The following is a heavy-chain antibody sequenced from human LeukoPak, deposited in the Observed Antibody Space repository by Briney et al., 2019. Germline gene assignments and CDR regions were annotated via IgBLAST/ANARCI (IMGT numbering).Heavy chain of an antibody. Sequence: GASVKVSCKASGGTFSSYAISWVRQAPGQGLEWMGGIIPIFGTANYAQKFQGRVTITADESTSTAYMELSRLRSDDTAVYYCARSRFGGVIVPFDYWGQGTLVTVSS. CDR2: IIPIFGTA. J-gene: IGHJ4*02. CDR1: GGTFSSYA. D-gene: IGHD3-16*02. V-gene: IGHV1-69*13. CDR3: ARSRFGGVIVPFDY.